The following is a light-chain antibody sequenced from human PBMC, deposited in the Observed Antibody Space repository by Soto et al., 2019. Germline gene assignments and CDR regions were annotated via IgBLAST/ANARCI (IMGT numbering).Light chain of an antibody. V-gene: IGKV3-11*01. CDR1: QRVSSY. J-gene: IGKJ4*01. CDR2: DAS. CDR3: QQRSNWLT. Sequence: EIVLKQSPATLSLSPGERATLSCRASQRVSSYLAWYQQKPGQAPRLLIYDASNRATGIPARFSGSGSGTVFTLTMSSLEPEEFAVYYCQQRSNWLTFGGGTKVEIK.